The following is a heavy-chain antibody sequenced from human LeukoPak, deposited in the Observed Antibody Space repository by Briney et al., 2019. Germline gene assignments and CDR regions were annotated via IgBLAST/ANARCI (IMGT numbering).Heavy chain of an antibody. V-gene: IGHV4-59*08. CDR1: GGSISSYY. D-gene: IGHD3-16*01. J-gene: IGHJ4*02. CDR3: ARTGLAYLPSNFDY. Sequence: SETLSLTCTVSGGSISSYYWSWIRQPPGKGLEWIGYIYYSGSTNYNPSLKSRVTISVDTSKNQFSLRLSSVTAADTAVYYCARTGLAYLPSNFDYWGQGTLVTVSS. CDR2: IYYSGST.